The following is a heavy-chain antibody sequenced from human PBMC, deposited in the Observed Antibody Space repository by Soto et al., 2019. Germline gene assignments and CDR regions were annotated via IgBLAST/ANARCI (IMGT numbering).Heavy chain of an antibody. CDR3: VRWTGWRQAGIYKYGLDV. D-gene: IGHD1-1*01. J-gene: IGHJ6*02. V-gene: IGHV3-11*06. CDR1: GFSLRDHW. Sequence: QVQLVESGGGLVKPGGSLRLSCTGSGFSLRDHWMAWIRQAPGKGLECVSYVSANGEYTNYADSVKGRFIISRDDAKNSVWLQISSVRVEDTGVYYCVRWTGWRQAGIYKYGLDVWGQGTTVTVSS. CDR2: VSANGEYT.